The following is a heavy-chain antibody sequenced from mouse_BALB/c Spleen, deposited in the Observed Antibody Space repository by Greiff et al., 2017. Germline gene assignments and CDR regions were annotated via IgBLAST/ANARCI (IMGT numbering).Heavy chain of an antibody. Sequence: EVQLQQSGTVLARPGASVKMSCKASGYSFTSYWMHWVKQRPGQGLEWIGAIYPGNSDTSYNQKFKGKAKLTAVTSASTAYMELSSLTNEDSAVYYCTRRYYGPLYAMDYWGQGTSVTVSS. CDR2: IYPGNSDT. D-gene: IGHD1-1*02. J-gene: IGHJ4*01. CDR3: TRRYYGPLYAMDY. CDR1: GYSFTSYW. V-gene: IGHV1-5*01.